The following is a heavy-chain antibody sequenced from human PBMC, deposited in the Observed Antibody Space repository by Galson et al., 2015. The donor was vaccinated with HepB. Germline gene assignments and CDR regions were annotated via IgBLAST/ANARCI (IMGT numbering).Heavy chain of an antibody. J-gene: IGHJ6*03. CDR2: IRNKANSYAT. CDR1: RFSFSDHY. V-gene: IGHV3-72*01. Sequence: SLRLSCAASRFSFSDHYMDWVRQAPGKGLEWVGRIRNKANSYATEYAASVKGRFTISRDDSKNSLYLQMNSLKTEDTAVYYCARPTIFGNYMDVWGKGTTVTVSS. CDR3: ARPTIFGNYMDV. D-gene: IGHD3-3*01.